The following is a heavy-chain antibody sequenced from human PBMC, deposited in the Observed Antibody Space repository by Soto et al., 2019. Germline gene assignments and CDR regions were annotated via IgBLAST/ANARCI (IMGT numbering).Heavy chain of an antibody. D-gene: IGHD1-26*01. J-gene: IGHJ6*02. Sequence: QVQLVESGGGVVQPGRSLRLSCAASGFTFRSYGMNWVSQAPGKGLEWVAVIWYDGSNKYYADSVKGRFTISRDNSTNTLYLQMNSLRAEDTALYYCARGRGGRGTNYYGMDVWGQGTKVTVSS. CDR1: GFTFRSYG. CDR3: ARGRGGRGTNYYGMDV. V-gene: IGHV3-33*01. CDR2: IWYDGSNK.